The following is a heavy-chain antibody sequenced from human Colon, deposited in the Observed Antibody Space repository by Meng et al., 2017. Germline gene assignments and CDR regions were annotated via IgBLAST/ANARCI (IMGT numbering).Heavy chain of an antibody. J-gene: IGHJ5*02. D-gene: IGHD1-1*01. CDR3: ARGLNEGGLAHNWFDP. CDR2: INHSGST. CDR1: GGSLSSDTYY. Sequence: QVPLHESGPGLVQPQQNRSLTCTVSGGSLSSDTYYWTWIRQDPGKGLEWIGIINHSGSTYYNPSLKSRVTMSLDTSKQQFSLKLISVTAADTAVYFCARGLNEGGLAHNWFDPWGQGTLVTVSS. V-gene: IGHV4-31*03.